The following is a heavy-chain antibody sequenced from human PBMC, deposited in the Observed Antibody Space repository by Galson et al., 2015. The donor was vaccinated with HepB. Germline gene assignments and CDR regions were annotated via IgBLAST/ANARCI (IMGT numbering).Heavy chain of an antibody. CDR1: GYTFTSYA. V-gene: IGHV1-3*01. J-gene: IGHJ4*02. Sequence: SVKVSCKASGYTFTSYAMHWVRQAPGQRLEWMGWINAGHGNTKYSQKFQGRVTITRDTSASTAYMELSSLRSEDTAVYYCARDRYSGYDGDYYCDYWGQGTLVTVSS. CDR2: INAGHGNT. CDR3: ARDRYSGYDGDYYCDY. D-gene: IGHD5-12*01.